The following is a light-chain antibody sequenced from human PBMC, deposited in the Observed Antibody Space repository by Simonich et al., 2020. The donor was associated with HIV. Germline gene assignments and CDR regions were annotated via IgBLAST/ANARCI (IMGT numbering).Light chain of an antibody. V-gene: IGLV3-1*01. CDR2: QDS. CDR3: QAWDSSTVV. Sequence: SYELTQPPSVSVSPGQTANITCSGDKLGDKYACWYQQKPGQTPVLVIYQDSKRPPGIPERFSGSNAGNTATLTISGTQAMDEADYYCQAWDSSTVVFGGGTKLTVL. CDR1: KLGDKY. J-gene: IGLJ2*01.